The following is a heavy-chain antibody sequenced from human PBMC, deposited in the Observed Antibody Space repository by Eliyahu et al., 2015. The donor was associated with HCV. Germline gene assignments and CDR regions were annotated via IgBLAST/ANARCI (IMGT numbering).Heavy chain of an antibody. D-gene: IGHD2-8*01. CDR3: TGVSSNGPADVFDI. J-gene: IGHJ3*02. V-gene: IGHV3-73*02. CDR2: IRTKADNYAT. Sequence: EVQLVESGGGLVQPGGSXXLSCAASGFTFSDPALSWVRQAPGKGLGWVGRIRTKADNYATIYDASVRGRFTISRDDSKNTAYLQMNSLKTEDTAVYYCTGVSSNGPADVFDIWGRGTMVTVSS. CDR1: GFTFSDPA.